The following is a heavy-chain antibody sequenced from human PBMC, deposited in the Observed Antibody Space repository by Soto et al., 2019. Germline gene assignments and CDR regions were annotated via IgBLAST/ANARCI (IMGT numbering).Heavy chain of an antibody. V-gene: IGHV1-58*01. CDR2: IVGGSGST. CDR3: AADWSNSPFDF. CDR1: GFTLTSAD. D-gene: IGHD3-3*01. Sequence: SVKVSCKASGFTLTSADVQWVRQTRGQRLEWIGWIVGGSGSTNYAQQFQGRLAITRDMSTSTVYMELSSLRSEDTAVYYCAADWSNSPFDFWGQGTLVTVSS. J-gene: IGHJ4*02.